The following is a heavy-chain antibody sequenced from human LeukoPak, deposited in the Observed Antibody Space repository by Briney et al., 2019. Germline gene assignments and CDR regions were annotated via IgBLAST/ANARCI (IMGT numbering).Heavy chain of an antibody. CDR1: VYTFTSYG. Sequence: ASVKVSCKASVYTFTSYGISWVRQAPGQGLEWMGWISAYNGNTNYAQKLQGRVTMTTDTSTSTAYMELRSLRSDDTAVYYCARFVVVPAAINYYYYGMDVWGQGTTVTVSS. CDR2: ISAYNGNT. J-gene: IGHJ6*02. V-gene: IGHV1-18*01. CDR3: ARFVVVPAAINYYYYGMDV. D-gene: IGHD2-2*01.